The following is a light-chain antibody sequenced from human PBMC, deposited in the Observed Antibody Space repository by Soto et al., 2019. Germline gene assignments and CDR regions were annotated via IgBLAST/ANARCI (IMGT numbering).Light chain of an antibody. CDR2: TAS. CDR3: QQSYSMPWT. Sequence: DIQMTQSPSSLSTSVGDRVIITCRASQSISTHLNWYQHKVGKAPELLVYTASTLQGGVPSRFTGSGSGTHFTLTISSLQSEDFATYYCQQSYSMPWTFGQGTKVDIK. J-gene: IGKJ1*01. V-gene: IGKV1-39*01. CDR1: QSISTH.